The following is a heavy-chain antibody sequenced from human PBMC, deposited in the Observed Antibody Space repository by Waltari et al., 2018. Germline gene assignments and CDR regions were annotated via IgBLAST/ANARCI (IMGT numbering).Heavy chain of an antibody. Sequence: QLQLQESGPRLVKPSETLSLTCSVSGDSITSSNYYWAWIRQPPGKGLEWIGSVYYTRSTYYKASLKSRVTISVDTSKNYFSLSLTSVTATDTAIYFCARTFMVRTIRSRGWFDPWGQGTLVTVSS. J-gene: IGHJ5*02. D-gene: IGHD3-10*01. CDR2: VYYTRST. CDR3: ARTFMVRTIRSRGWFDP. V-gene: IGHV4-39*02. CDR1: GDSITSSNYY.